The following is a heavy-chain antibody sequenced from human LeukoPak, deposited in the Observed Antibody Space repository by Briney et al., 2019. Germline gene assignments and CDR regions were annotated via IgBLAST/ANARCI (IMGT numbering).Heavy chain of an antibody. V-gene: IGHV3-9*01. D-gene: IGHD2-2*02. CDR2: ISWNSGSI. CDR3: AKGYCSSTSCYTPHYYYYGMDV. Sequence: PGGSLRLSCAASGFTFDDYAMHWVRQAPGKGLEWVSGISWNSGSIGYADSVKGRFTISRDNAKNSLYQQMNSLRAEDTALYYCAKGYCSSTSCYTPHYYYYGMDVWGQGTTVTVSS. J-gene: IGHJ6*02. CDR1: GFTFDDYA.